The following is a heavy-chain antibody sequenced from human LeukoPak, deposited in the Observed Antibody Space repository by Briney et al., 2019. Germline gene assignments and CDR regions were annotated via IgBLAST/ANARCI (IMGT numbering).Heavy chain of an antibody. J-gene: IGHJ6*02. CDR3: ARNNGMDV. CDR2: VNRDGSET. CDR1: GFALSSHW. Sequence: GGSLRLSCAASGFALSSHWMTWVRQVPGRGPEWVADVNRDGSETYYLDSVKGRFTISKDNAKNSLYLQMNSLRAEDTALYHCARNNGMDVWGQGTTVIVSS. V-gene: IGHV3-7*03.